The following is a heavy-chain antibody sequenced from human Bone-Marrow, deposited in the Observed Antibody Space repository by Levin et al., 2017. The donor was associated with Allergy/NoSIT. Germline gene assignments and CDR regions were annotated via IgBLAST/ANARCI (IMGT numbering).Heavy chain of an antibody. J-gene: IGHJ6*02. CDR3: ARVMPYRNLHHNYYYYGMDV. CDR2: IWYDGSYK. CDR1: GFTFSDYG. V-gene: IGHV3-33*01. Sequence: GGSLRLSCAASGFTFSDYGMHWVRQAPGKGLEWVAVIWYDGSYKYYADSVKGRFSITRDDSKNTLNLQMNSLRAEDTAVYYCARVMPYRNLHHNYYYYGMDVWGQGTTVTVSS. D-gene: IGHD5-18*01.